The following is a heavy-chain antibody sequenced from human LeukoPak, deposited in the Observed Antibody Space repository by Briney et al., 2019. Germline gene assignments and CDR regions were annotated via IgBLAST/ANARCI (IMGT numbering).Heavy chain of an antibody. J-gene: IGHJ4*02. V-gene: IGHV3-11*01. D-gene: IGHD3-22*01. Sequence: GGSLRLSCAASGFTFSDYYMSWIRQAPGKGLEWVSYISSSGSTIYYADSVKGRFTISRDNAKNSLYLQMNSLRAEDTAVYYCAREETYYYDSSGYNFDYWGQGTLVTVSS. CDR1: GFTFSDYY. CDR3: AREETYYYDSSGYNFDY. CDR2: ISSSGSTI.